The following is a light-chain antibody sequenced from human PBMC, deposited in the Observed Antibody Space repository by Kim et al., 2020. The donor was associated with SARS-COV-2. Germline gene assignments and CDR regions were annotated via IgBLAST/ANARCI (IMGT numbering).Light chain of an antibody. Sequence: PASISCGSSQSLLHSNGYNYLDWYLQKPGQSPQVLIYLGSNRASGVPDRFSGSGSGTDFTLKISRVEAEDVGVYYCMQALQTPLTFGGGTKVDIK. V-gene: IGKV2-28*01. CDR1: QSLLHSNGYNY. CDR2: LGS. J-gene: IGKJ4*01. CDR3: MQALQTPLT.